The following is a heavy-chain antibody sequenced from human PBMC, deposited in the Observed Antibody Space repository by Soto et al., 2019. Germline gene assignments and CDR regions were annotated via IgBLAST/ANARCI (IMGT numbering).Heavy chain of an antibody. CDR2: IYHTGSA. CDR1: GDSITSGGYS. J-gene: IGHJ4*02. Sequence: TLSLTCSVSGDSITSGGYSWIWIRQPPRRGLEWIGYIYHTGSASYSPSLKGRVTISVDKSKNQFSLSLNSVTAADTAIYYCARAHYGPSGYYFDSWGQGSLVTVSS. CDR3: ARAHYGPSGYYFDS. V-gene: IGHV4-30-2*01. D-gene: IGHD3-22*01.